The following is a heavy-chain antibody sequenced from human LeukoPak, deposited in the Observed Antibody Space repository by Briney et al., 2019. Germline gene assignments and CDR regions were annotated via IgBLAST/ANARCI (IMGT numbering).Heavy chain of an antibody. J-gene: IGHJ4*02. CDR3: ATHYYYDSSGYYSYSY. D-gene: IGHD3-22*01. V-gene: IGHV1-24*01. CDR2: FDPEDGET. CDR1: GYTLTELS. Sequence: ASVKVSCKVSGYTLTELSMHWVRQAPGKGPEWMGGFDPEDGETIYAQKFQGRVTMTEDTSTDTAYMELSSLRSEDTAVYYCATHYYYDSSGYYSYSYWGQGTLVTVSS.